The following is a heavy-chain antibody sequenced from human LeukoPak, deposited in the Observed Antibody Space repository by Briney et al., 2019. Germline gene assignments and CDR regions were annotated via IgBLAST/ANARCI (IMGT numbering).Heavy chain of an antibody. J-gene: IGHJ4*02. CDR3: ARQYGYGYGRYYFDY. V-gene: IGHV4-59*08. CDR1: GGSISSYY. Sequence: PSETLSLTCTVSGGSISSYYWSWIRQPPGKGLEWIGYIYYSGSTNYNPSLKSRVTISVDTSKNRFSLKLSSVTAADTAVYYCARQYGYGYGRYYFDYWGQGTLVTVSS. D-gene: IGHD5-18*01. CDR2: IYYSGST.